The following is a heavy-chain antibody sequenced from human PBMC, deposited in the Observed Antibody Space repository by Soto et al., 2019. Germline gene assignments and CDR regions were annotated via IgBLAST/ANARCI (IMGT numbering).Heavy chain of an antibody. D-gene: IGHD2-2*01. CDR2: INPSGGST. CDR3: AGGGCSSTSCYDFHYYGMDV. J-gene: IGHJ6*02. CDR1: GYTFTSYY. Sequence: QVQLVQSGAEVKKPGASVKVSCKASGYTFTSYYMHWVRQAPGQGLEWMGIINPSGGSTSYAQKVQGRVTMTRDTSTSTVYMELSSLRSEDTAVYYCAGGGCSSTSCYDFHYYGMDVWGQGTTVTVSS. V-gene: IGHV1-46*01.